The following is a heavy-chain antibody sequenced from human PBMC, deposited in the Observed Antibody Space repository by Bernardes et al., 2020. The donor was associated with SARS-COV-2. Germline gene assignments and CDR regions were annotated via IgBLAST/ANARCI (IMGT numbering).Heavy chain of an antibody. J-gene: IGHJ4*02. Sequence: GGSLKLSCAASGFTLSKYSMSWVRQAPGKGLEWVSFIGPRGNVIYYADSVMGRFTISRDTAKNSLYLQMNSLRAEDTAVYYCARGWLENSYDYWGQGTLVTVSS. CDR1: GFTLSKYS. V-gene: IGHV3-48*01. CDR2: IGPRGNVI. D-gene: IGHD5-12*01. CDR3: ARGWLENSYDY.